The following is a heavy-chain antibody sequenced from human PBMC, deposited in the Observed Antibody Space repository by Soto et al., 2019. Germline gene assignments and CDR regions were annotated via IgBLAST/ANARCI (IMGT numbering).Heavy chain of an antibody. Sequence: VGSLRLSCAASEFTFANAWISWVRQAPGKGLEWVGRIKSKADGGTTDYAAPVKGRFTISRDESQNTLYLQMNSLKTEDTAVYYCTSLYYGHWGQGTLVTVS. CDR2: IKSKADGGTT. CDR3: TSLYYGH. CDR1: EFTFANAW. D-gene: IGHD4-17*01. J-gene: IGHJ4*02. V-gene: IGHV3-15*01.